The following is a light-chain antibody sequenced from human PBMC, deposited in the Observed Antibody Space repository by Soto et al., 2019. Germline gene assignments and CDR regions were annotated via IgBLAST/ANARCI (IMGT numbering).Light chain of an antibody. J-gene: IGKJ2*01. CDR2: DVS. CDR1: QSFKSW. Sequence: DIQMTQSPSTLSASVGDRVTITCRASQSFKSWLAWYQQNPGKAPKLLVYDVSTLESGVPSRFSGSRSGTEFTLPSGRLQPEDFATCYGQQIDSFGRGTKLEIK. V-gene: IGKV1-5*01. CDR3: QQIDS.